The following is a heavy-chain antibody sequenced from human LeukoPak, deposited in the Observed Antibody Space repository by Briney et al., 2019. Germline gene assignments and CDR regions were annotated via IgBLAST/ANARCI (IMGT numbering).Heavy chain of an antibody. CDR1: GGSISSSSYY. V-gene: IGHV4-39*01. CDR2: IYYSGST. Sequence: PSETLSLTCTVSGGSISSSSYYWGWIRQPPGKGLEWIGNIYYSGSTYYSPSLKSRVTISVDTSKNQFSLKLSSVTAADTAVYFCARHRIAAVRGFDPWGQGTLVTVSS. CDR3: ARHRIAAVRGFDP. D-gene: IGHD6-13*01. J-gene: IGHJ5*02.